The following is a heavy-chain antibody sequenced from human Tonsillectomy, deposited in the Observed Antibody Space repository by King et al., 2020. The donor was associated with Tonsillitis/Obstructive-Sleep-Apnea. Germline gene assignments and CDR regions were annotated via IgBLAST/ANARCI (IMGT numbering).Heavy chain of an antibody. J-gene: IGHJ6*02. V-gene: IGHV3-30*04. CDR1: GFTFSRYA. D-gene: IGHD3-3*01. CDR3: ARENVLRFLEWLSYGMDV. CDR2: ISYDGSHK. Sequence: VQLVESGGGVVQPGRSLRLSCAASGFTFSRYAMHWVRQAPGKGLEWVAVISYDGSHKYHADSVKGRFTLSRDNSKNTLYLQMNSLRAEDTAVYYCARENVLRFLEWLSYGMDVWGQGTTVTVSS.